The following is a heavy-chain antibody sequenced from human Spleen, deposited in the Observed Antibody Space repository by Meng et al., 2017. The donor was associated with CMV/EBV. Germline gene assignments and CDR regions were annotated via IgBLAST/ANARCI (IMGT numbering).Heavy chain of an antibody. CDR3: ARSIAAAEGAPVGYFDY. Sequence: VALVEAGGGVVQPGRSLRLSCAASGFTFSSYAMHWVRQAPGKGLEWVAVISYDGSNKYYADSVKGRFTISRDNSKNTLYLQMNSLRAEDTAVYYCARSIAAAEGAPVGYFDYWGQGTLVTVSS. CDR2: ISYDGSNK. D-gene: IGHD6-13*01. CDR1: GFTFSSYA. J-gene: IGHJ4*02. V-gene: IGHV3-30-3*01.